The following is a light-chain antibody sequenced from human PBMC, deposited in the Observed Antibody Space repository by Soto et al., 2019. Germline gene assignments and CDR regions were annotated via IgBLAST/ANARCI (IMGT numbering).Light chain of an antibody. CDR1: SSDVGGYNH. V-gene: IGLV2-14*01. CDR2: ELS. CDR3: SSYTSSSTLLYV. Sequence: QSALTQPASVSGSPGQSITISCTGTSSDVGGYNHVSWYQQYPGKAPKVIIYELSNRPSGISNRFSSSKSGNTASLTISGLQAEDEADYYCSSYTSSSTLLYVFGTGTKLTVL. J-gene: IGLJ1*01.